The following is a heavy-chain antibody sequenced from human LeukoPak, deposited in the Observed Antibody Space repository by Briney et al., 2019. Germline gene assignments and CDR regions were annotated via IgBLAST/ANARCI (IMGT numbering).Heavy chain of an antibody. CDR3: KQKTAYEILTGYYDNWFDP. D-gene: IGHD3-9*01. V-gene: IGHV3-23*01. CDR2: ISGSGGST. Sequence: GGSLRLSCAASGFTFSSYAMSWVRQAPGKVLESVSAISGSGGSTYYADSVKGRFTISRGNSKNTLYLQMNSLRAEDTAVFFFKQKTAYEILTGYYDNWFDPWGQGTLVTVSS. J-gene: IGHJ5*02. CDR1: GFTFSSYA.